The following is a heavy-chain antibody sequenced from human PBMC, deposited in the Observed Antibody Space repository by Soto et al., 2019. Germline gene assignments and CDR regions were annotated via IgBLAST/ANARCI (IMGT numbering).Heavy chain of an antibody. CDR1: GYTFTSYG. CDR3: ARATDVRLLWFRELLHNWFDP. J-gene: IGHJ5*02. Sequence: QVQLVQSGAEVKKPGASVKVSCKASGYTFTSYGISWVRQAPGQGLEWMGWISAYNGNTNYAQKLQGRVTMTTDTSTSTAYMELRSLRSDDTAVYYCARATDVRLLWFRELLHNWFDPWGQGTLVTVSS. D-gene: IGHD3-10*01. V-gene: IGHV1-18*04. CDR2: ISAYNGNT.